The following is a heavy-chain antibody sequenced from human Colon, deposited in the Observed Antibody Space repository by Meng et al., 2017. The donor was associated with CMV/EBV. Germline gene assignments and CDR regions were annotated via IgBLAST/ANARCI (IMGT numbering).Heavy chain of an antibody. Sequence: GGSLRLSCAASGFTFDDHAMHWVRQVPGKGPEWVAGITWNSETIAYGDSVKGRFTVSRDSAKTALYLQMNSLSAEDTALYYCAKDVGANFFYGLDVWGQGTTVTVSS. J-gene: IGHJ6*02. CDR1: GFTFDDHA. CDR2: ITWNSETI. V-gene: IGHV3-9*01. CDR3: AKDVGANFFYGLDV. D-gene: IGHD1-26*01.